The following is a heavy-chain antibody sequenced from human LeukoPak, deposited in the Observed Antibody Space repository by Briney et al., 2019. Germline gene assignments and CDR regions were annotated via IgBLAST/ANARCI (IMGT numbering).Heavy chain of an antibody. D-gene: IGHD1-26*01. J-gene: IGHJ4*02. CDR3: ARDESGRRFDY. CDR2: ISGNSNYI. CDR1: GFTFNDYS. V-gene: IGHV3-21*01. Sequence: NPGGSLRLSCAASGFTFNDYSMNWVRQAPRKGLEWVSSISGNSNYIYYADSVKGRFTISRDNAKNSLYLHLNSLRGEDTAVYYCARDESGRRFDYWGQGTLVTVSS.